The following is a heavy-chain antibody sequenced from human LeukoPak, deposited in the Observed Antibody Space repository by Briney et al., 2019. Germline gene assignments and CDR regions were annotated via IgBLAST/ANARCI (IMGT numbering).Heavy chain of an antibody. CDR1: GFTFSNAW. CDR3: STGGRRESDSSGFYLFYYGMDV. V-gene: IGHV3-15*01. J-gene: IGHJ6*02. CDR2: IKSTTDGGTT. Sequence: PGGSLRLSCAASGFTFSNAWMNWVRRAPGKGLEWVGRIKSTTDGGTTDSAAPVKGRLNISRDDSKNTLYLQMDSLKTEDTAVYYCSTGGRRESDSSGFYLFYYGMDVWGQGTTVTVSS. D-gene: IGHD3-22*01.